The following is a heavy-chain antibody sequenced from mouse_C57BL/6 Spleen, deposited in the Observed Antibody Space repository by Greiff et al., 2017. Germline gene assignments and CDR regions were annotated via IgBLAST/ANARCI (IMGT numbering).Heavy chain of an antibody. J-gene: IGHJ3*01. CDR3: ASPYGNYALAY. CDR1: GYTFTSYW. V-gene: IGHV1-72*01. CDR2: IDPNSGGT. Sequence: VQLQQPGAELVKPGASVKLSCKASGYTFTSYWMHWVKQRPGRGLEWIGRIDPNSGGTKYNEKFKSKATLTVDKPSSPAYMQLSSLTSEDSAVYYCASPYGNYALAYWGQGTLVTVSA. D-gene: IGHD2-1*01.